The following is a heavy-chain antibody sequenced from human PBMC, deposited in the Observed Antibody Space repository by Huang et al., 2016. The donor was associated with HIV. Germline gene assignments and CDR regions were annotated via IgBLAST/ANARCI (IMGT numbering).Heavy chain of an antibody. D-gene: IGHD3-3*01. CDR3: ARQWTILEWLLGLDV. CDR2: GNDSAAT. Sequence: QMQLQQRGAGLLKPSETLSLTCGVSGGSFTGNYLTWIRQAPGKGLEWIGEGNDSAATNYNPSLNGRVTISLDKANRELSLNLRSVTAADTAVYYCARQWTILEWLLGLDVWGQGTTVSVSS. V-gene: IGHV4-34*02. CDR1: GGSFTGNY. J-gene: IGHJ6*02.